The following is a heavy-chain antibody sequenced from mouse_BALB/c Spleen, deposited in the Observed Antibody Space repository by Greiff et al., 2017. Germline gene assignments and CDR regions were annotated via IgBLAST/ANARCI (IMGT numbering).Heavy chain of an antibody. D-gene: IGHD2-14*01. J-gene: IGHJ3*01. CDR3: AREGYGD. CDR1: GFTFSSFG. V-gene: IGHV5-17*02. CDR2: ISSGGSTI. Sequence: EVQLVESGGGLVQPGGSRKLSCAASGFTFSSFGMHWVRQAPEKGLEWVAYISSGGSTIYYADTVKGRFTISRDNPKNTLFLQMTSLRSEDTAMYYCAREGYGDWGQGTLVTVSA.